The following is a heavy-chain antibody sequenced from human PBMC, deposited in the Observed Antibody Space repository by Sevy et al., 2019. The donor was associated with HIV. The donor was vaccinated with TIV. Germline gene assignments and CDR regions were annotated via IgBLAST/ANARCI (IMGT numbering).Heavy chain of an antibody. Sequence: GGSLRLSCAASGFTFSSYGMHWVRHAPGKGLEWVAVISYDGSNKYYADSVKGRFTISRDNSKNTLYLQMNSLRAEDTAVYYCAKDHPAVVVVPAASDYWGQGTLVTVSS. CDR3: AKDHPAVVVVPAASDY. CDR1: GFTFSSYG. V-gene: IGHV3-30*18. CDR2: ISYDGSNK. J-gene: IGHJ4*02. D-gene: IGHD2-2*01.